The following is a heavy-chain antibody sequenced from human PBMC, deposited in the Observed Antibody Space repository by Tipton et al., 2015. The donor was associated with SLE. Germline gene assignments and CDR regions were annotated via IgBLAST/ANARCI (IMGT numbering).Heavy chain of an antibody. D-gene: IGHD3-22*01. Sequence: TLSLTCAVSGGSFVGYYWNWIRQPPGKGLELIGTMYYTGSTYYNPTLKSRVTISLDRSKNQFSLKLGSVTAADTAVYYCATSPYYYDTGGFYYLRWFDPWGQGTLVTVSS. CDR3: ATSPYYYDTGGFYYLRWFDP. V-gene: IGHV4-34*01. J-gene: IGHJ5*02. CDR1: GGSFVGYY. CDR2: MYYTGST.